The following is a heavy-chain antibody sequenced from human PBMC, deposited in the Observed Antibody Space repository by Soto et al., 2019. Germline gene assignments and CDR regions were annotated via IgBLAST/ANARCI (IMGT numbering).Heavy chain of an antibody. Sequence: QVQLVQSGAEVKKPGSSVKVSCKASGGTFSSYAISWVRQAPGQGLEWMGGIIPIFGTANYAQKFQGRDTITADESTSPTYMELSSLRHEDTVVYYSSSWGACCGGDCYSYAFDIWGQGTMVTVSS. D-gene: IGHD2-21*02. CDR1: GGTFSSYA. CDR2: IIPIFGTA. J-gene: IGHJ3*02. V-gene: IGHV1-69*12. CDR3: SSWGACCGGDCYSYAFDI.